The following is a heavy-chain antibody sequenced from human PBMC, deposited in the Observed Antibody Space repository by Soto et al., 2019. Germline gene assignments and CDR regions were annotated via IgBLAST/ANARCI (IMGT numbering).Heavy chain of an antibody. CDR1: GFTFSTSA. J-gene: IGHJ4*02. CDR2: ISSDDRT. CDR3: AKDQWELLH. V-gene: IGHV3-23*01. D-gene: IGHD1-26*01. Sequence: EVQVLESGGVSVQPGGSLRLSCAASGFTFSTSAMSWVRQAPGNGLEWVSSISSDDRTYYTDSVKGRFTISRDSSKNILYLQMNSLRAEDTAVYYCAKDQWELLHWGQGTLVTVSS.